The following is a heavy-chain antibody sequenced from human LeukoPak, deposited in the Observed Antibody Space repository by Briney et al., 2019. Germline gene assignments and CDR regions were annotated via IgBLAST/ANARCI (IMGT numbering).Heavy chain of an antibody. Sequence: SETLSLTCTVSGGSISSSSYYWGWIRQPPGKGLEWIGSIYYSGSTYYNPSLKSRVTISVDTSKNQFSLKLSSVTAADTAVYYCARQGYSSSWYSPCYYYYYMDVWGKGTTVTISS. J-gene: IGHJ6*03. CDR1: GGSISSSSYY. D-gene: IGHD6-13*01. CDR2: IYYSGST. CDR3: ARQGYSSSWYSPCYYYYYMDV. V-gene: IGHV4-39*01.